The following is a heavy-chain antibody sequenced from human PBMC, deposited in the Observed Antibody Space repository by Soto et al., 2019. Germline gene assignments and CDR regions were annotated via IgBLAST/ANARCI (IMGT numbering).Heavy chain of an antibody. CDR2: VHSSGST. CDR1: GGSIDTGDYH. CDR3: ATGRLVVPAL. V-gene: IGHV4-30-4*01. Sequence: QVQLQESGPGLVKPSETLSLTCIVSGGSIDTGDYHWTWIRQPPGKGLEWIGYVHSSGSTYYHPSLKSRVVMSLDTSKNRVSLNLSSVTAADTAVYYCATGRLVVPALWGQGTLVTVS. D-gene: IGHD2-15*01. J-gene: IGHJ4*02.